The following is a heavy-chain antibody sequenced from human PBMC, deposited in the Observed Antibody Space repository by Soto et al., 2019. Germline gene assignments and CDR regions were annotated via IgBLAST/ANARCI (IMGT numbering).Heavy chain of an antibody. CDR3: ARALSGLPAPVDY. CDR1: GGTFSSYT. Sequence: SVKVSCKASGGTFSSYTISWVRQAPGQGLEWMGRIIPILGIANYAQKFQGRVTITADKSTSTAYMELSSLRSEDTAVYYCARALSGLPAPVDYWGQGTLVTVSS. CDR2: IIPILGIA. V-gene: IGHV1-69*02. D-gene: IGHD2-2*01. J-gene: IGHJ4*02.